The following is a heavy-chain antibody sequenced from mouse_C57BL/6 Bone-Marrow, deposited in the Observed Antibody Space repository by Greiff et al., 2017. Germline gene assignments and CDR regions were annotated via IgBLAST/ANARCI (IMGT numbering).Heavy chain of an antibody. D-gene: IGHD2-4*01. CDR3: TDTDYNYAMDY. Sequence: EVHLVESGGGLVQPGGSMKLSCVASGFTFSNYWMNWVRQSPEKGLEWVAQIRLKSDNYATHYAESVKGRFTISRDDSKSSVYLQMNHIRAEDTGIYYCTDTDYNYAMDYWGQGTSVTVSS. CDR1: GFTFSNYW. J-gene: IGHJ4*01. V-gene: IGHV6-3*01. CDR2: IRLKSDNYAT.